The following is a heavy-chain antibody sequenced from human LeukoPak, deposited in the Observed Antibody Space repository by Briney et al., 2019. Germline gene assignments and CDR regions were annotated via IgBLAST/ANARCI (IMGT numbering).Heavy chain of an antibody. D-gene: IGHD3-22*01. CDR3: ARDGSYYYDSSGFDP. CDR2: INLSGGST. J-gene: IGHJ5*02. V-gene: IGHV1-46*01. Sequence: GASVKVSCKASGYTFTSYYMHWVRQAPGQGLEWMGIINLSGGSTSYAQKFQGRVTMTRDTSTSTVYMELSSLRSEDTAVYYCARDGSYYYDSSGFDPWGQGTLVTVSS. CDR1: GYTFTSYY.